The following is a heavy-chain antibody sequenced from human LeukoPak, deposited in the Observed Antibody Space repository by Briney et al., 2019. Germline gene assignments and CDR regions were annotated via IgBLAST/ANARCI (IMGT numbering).Heavy chain of an antibody. Sequence: SESLSLTCAVYGGSFSGYYWTWIRQPPGKGLEWIGEINHSGSTNYNPSLKSRVTISVDTPKNQFSLKLSSVTAADTAVYYCARGPRPHWYFDLWGRGTLVTVSS. J-gene: IGHJ2*01. V-gene: IGHV4-34*01. CDR2: INHSGST. CDR1: GGSFSGYY. CDR3: ARGPRPHWYFDL.